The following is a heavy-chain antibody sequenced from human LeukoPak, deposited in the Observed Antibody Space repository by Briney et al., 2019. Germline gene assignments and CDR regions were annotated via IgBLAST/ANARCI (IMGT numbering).Heavy chain of an antibody. D-gene: IGHD5-24*01. CDR1: GYTFTGYY. Sequence: ASMKVSCKASGYTFTGYYIHWVRQAPGQGLECMGWINPKNGDTNYARKFQGRVTMTRDTSISTAYMELSRLRSDDTAVYYCARGRDGSTYDAFDIWGQGTMVTVSS. J-gene: IGHJ3*02. CDR2: INPKNGDT. CDR3: ARGRDGSTYDAFDI. V-gene: IGHV1-2*02.